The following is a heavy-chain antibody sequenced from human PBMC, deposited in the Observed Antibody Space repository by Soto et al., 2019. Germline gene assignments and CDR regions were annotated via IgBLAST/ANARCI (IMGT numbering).Heavy chain of an antibody. CDR1: GFTFSSYA. D-gene: IGHD4-17*01. CDR3: ARLGTTDYFDY. V-gene: IGHV3-64*01. J-gene: IGHJ4*02. CDR2: INSNGGST. Sequence: EVQLVESGGGLVQPGGSLRLSCAASGFTFSSYAMHWVRQAPGKGLECVSAINSNGGSTYYANSVKGRFTISRDNSKNTLYLQMGSLRAEDMAVYYCARLGTTDYFDYWGQGTMVTVSS.